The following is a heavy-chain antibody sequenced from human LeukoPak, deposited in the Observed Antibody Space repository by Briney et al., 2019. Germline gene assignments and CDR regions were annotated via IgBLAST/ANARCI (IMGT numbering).Heavy chain of an antibody. D-gene: IGHD2-2*01. CDR1: GYTLTELS. CDR3: ATDFLGYCSSTSCSRDY. Sequence: GASVKVSCKVSGYTLTELSMHWVRQAPGKGLEWMGGFDPEDGETIYAQKFQGRVTMTEDTSTDTAYMELSSLRSEDTAVYYCATDFLGYCSSTSCSRDYWGQGTLVTVSS. V-gene: IGHV1-24*01. J-gene: IGHJ4*02. CDR2: FDPEDGET.